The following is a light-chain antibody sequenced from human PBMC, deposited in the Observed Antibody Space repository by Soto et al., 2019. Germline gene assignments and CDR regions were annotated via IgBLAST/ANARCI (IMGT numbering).Light chain of an antibody. CDR2: TDN. J-gene: IGLJ1*01. CDR3: QSYDKTLTAYV. Sequence: QSALTQPPSVSGAPGQRVTISCTVSSSNIGAGYDVHWYHQVPGTAPKLLVSTDNHRPSGVPDRLSASKSGASASLAITGLQAEDEAPYYCQSYDKTLTAYVFGTGTKVTLL. V-gene: IGLV1-40*03. CDR1: SSNIGAGYD.